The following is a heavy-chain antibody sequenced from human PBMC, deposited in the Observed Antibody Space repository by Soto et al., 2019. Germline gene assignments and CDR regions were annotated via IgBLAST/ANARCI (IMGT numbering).Heavy chain of an antibody. J-gene: IGHJ4*02. Sequence: ASETLSRTCAVYGGSFSGYYWSWIRQPPGKGLEWIGEINHSGSTNYNPSLKSRVTISVDTSKNQFSLKLSSVTAADTAVYYCARGATVTTTSAVDYWGQGTLVTVSS. CDR1: GGSFSGYY. CDR3: ARGATVTTTSAVDY. CDR2: INHSGST. V-gene: IGHV4-34*01. D-gene: IGHD4-17*01.